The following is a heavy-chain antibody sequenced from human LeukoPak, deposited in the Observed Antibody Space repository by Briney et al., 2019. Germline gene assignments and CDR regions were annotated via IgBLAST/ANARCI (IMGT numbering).Heavy chain of an antibody. Sequence: SETLSLTCSVSGGYISSYYWSWIRQPAGKGLEWIGRIFASGSTNYNPSLKSRVTISVDTSKKQFSLKLSSVTAADTAVYYCARVPYSSGWYVYYFDYWGQGTLVTVSS. V-gene: IGHV4-4*07. CDR3: ARVPYSSGWYVYYFDY. CDR2: IFASGST. D-gene: IGHD6-19*01. J-gene: IGHJ4*02. CDR1: GGYISSYY.